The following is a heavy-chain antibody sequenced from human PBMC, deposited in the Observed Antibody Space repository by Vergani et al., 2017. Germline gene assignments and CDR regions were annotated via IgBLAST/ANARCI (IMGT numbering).Heavy chain of an antibody. D-gene: IGHD2-2*01. CDR3: AKVHQLLHTSYYYYYMDV. V-gene: IGHV3-23*01. Sequence: EVQLLESGGDFVQPGGSLRLSCAASGFTFSSYAMSWVRQAPGKGLEWVSAISGSGGSTYYADSVKGRFTISRDNSKNTLYLQMNSLRAEDTAVYYCAKVHQLLHTSYYYYYMDVWGKGTTVTVSS. J-gene: IGHJ6*03. CDR1: GFTFSSYA. CDR2: ISGSGGST.